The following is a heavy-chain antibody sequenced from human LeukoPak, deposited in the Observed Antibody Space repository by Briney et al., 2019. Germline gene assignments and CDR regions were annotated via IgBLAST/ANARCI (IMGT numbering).Heavy chain of an antibody. CDR1: GFSLSTSGMC. CDR2: IDWDDDK. D-gene: IGHD3-22*01. Sequence: ESGPALVKPTQTLTLTCTFSGFSLSTSGMCVSWIRQPPGKALEWLARIDWDDDKYYSTSLKTRLTISKDTSKNQVVLTMTNMDPVDTATYYCVRMVWSSGYWEYFQHWGQGTLVTVSS. V-gene: IGHV2-70*11. CDR3: VRMVWSSGYWEYFQH. J-gene: IGHJ1*01.